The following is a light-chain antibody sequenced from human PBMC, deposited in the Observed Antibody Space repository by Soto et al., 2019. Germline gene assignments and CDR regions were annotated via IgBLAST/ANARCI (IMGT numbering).Light chain of an antibody. Sequence: DIVMTQSPDSLAVSLGERATINCKSSQSVLYSSNNKNYLAWYQQKPGQPPKLLIYWASTRESGVPDRFSGSGSGTDFTLTISRLQAEDVAVYYCKQDYSTPITFGQGTQLEIK. J-gene: IGKJ2*01. CDR3: KQDYSTPIT. CDR2: WAS. CDR1: QSVLYSSNNKNY. V-gene: IGKV4-1*01.